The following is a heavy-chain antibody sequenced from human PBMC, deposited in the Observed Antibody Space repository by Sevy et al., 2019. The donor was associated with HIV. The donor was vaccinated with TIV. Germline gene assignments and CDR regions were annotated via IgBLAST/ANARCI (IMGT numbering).Heavy chain of an antibody. Sequence: ASVNVSCKASGYTFTSYYMHWVRQAPGQGLEWMGIINPTGGSTSYAQRFQGRVTMTRDTSTSTVYMELSSLRSEDTAVYYCARDHSWNKGTYFDFWGQGTLVTVSS. CDR3: ARDHSWNKGTYFDF. CDR2: INPTGGST. J-gene: IGHJ4*02. CDR1: GYTFTSYY. V-gene: IGHV1-46*03. D-gene: IGHD1-1*01.